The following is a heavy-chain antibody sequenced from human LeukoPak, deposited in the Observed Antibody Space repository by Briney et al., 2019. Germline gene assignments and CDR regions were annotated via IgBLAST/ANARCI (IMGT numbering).Heavy chain of an antibody. D-gene: IGHD2/OR15-2a*01. CDR1: GFAFSSYS. CDR2: ISYDGSNT. CDR3: AKDVSALSHYYGMDV. V-gene: IGHV3-30*18. Sequence: PVWSLRVSCAASGFAFSSYSMHRVRQAPGKRLEWVSAISYDGSNTYSAYSVKGRFTISRDNSKNTLYLQMNSLRAEDTAVYYCAKDVSALSHYYGMDVWGQGTTVTVSS. J-gene: IGHJ6*02.